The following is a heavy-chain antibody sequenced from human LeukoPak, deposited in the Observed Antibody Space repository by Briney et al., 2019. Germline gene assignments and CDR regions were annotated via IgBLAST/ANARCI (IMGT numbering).Heavy chain of an antibody. CDR3: AKGDSHTGFDP. J-gene: IGHJ5*02. V-gene: IGHV3-43*02. CDR2: ISGDGGST. Sequence: PGGSLSLSCEVSGFTFDDYAMHWVRQAPGKGMAWVSLISGDGGSTYYADSVKGRFTISRDNSKISLYLQMNSLRTEDTALYYCAKGDSHTGFDPWGQGTLVTVSS. D-gene: IGHD2-2*02. CDR1: GFTFDDYA.